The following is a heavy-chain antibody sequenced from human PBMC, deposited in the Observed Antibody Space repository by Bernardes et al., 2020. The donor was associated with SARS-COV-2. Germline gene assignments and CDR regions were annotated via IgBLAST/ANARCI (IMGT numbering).Heavy chain of an antibody. CDR2: INHSGGT. D-gene: IGHD3-10*01. J-gene: IGHJ4*02. Sequence: SESLSLTCAIYGGSFSDYYWSWIRQRPGKGLEWIGEINHSGGTNYNPSPKSRVTISLDMSRNQFSLRMNSLTAADTAVYYCARALGGGQNPVRWGQGTLVTVSS. V-gene: IGHV4-34*01. CDR1: GGSFSDYY. CDR3: ARALGGGQNPVR.